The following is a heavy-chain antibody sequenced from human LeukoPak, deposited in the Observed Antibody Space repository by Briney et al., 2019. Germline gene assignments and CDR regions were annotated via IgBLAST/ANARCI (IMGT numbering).Heavy chain of an antibody. CDR2: MYYSGTT. V-gene: IGHV4-59*08. CDR1: GGSISSNY. J-gene: IGHJ6*02. D-gene: IGHD3-9*01. Sequence: SETLSLTCAVSGGSISSNYWSWIRQPPGKGLEWIGYMYYSGTTSYNASLKSRVTISIDTSQNQFSLRLRSVTATDTAVYHCARLTTYDVFSINYYALDVWGQGTPVTVTS. CDR3: ARLTTYDVFSINYYALDV.